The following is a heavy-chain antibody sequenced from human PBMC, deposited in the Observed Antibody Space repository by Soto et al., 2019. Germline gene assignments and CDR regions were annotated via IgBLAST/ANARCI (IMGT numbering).Heavy chain of an antibody. D-gene: IGHD6-13*01. CDR1: GYTFTSYG. V-gene: IGHV1-18*01. CDR3: ARDIKKPGYSSSYNWFDP. CDR2: ISAYNGNT. Sequence: QVQLVQSGAEVKKPGASVKVSCKASGYTFTSYGISWVRQAPGQGLEWMGWISAYNGNTNYAQKLQGRVTMTTDTSTSTAYMKLRSLRSDDTAVYYCARDIKKPGYSSSYNWFDPWGQGTLVTVSS. J-gene: IGHJ5*02.